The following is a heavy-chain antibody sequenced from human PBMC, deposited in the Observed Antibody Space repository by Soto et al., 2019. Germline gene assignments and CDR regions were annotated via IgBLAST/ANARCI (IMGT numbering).Heavy chain of an antibody. J-gene: IGHJ6*02. Sequence: PSETLSLTCTVSGDSISNSYCNWIRQPPGKGLEWIGYIYHSGITNYNPSLSSRVTISLDTSRNQFSLKVNSVTAEDTAVYYCARVERSGSPRYYYHYGMDVWGQGTTVTVSS. D-gene: IGHD3-3*01. CDR3: ARVERSGSPRYYYHYGMDV. CDR2: IYHSGIT. CDR1: GDSISNSY. V-gene: IGHV4-59*01.